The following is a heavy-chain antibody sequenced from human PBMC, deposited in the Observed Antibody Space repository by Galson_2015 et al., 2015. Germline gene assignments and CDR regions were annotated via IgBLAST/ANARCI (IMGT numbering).Heavy chain of an antibody. CDR1: GYTFTSYG. J-gene: IGHJ5*02. CDR2: ISAYNGNT. D-gene: IGHD3-3*01. CDR3: AREPEYSRLRSNWFDP. V-gene: IGHV1-18*01. Sequence: SVKVSCKASGYTFTSYGISWVRQAPGQGLEWMGWISAYNGNTNYAQKLQGRVTMTTDTSTSTAYMELRSLRSDDTAVYYCAREPEYSRLRSNWFDPWGQGTLVTVSS.